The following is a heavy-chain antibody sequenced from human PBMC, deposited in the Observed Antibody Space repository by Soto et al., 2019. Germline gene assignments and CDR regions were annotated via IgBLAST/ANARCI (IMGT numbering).Heavy chain of an antibody. CDR2: ISYDGSNK. J-gene: IGHJ3*02. D-gene: IGHD6-19*01. Sequence: GSLRLSCAASGFTFSSYGMHWVRQAPGKGLEWVAVISYDGSNKYYADSVKGRFTISRDNSKNTLYLQMNSLRAEDTAVYYCAKVAVPGDAFDIWGQGTMVTVSS. V-gene: IGHV3-30*18. CDR3: AKVAVPGDAFDI. CDR1: GFTFSSYG.